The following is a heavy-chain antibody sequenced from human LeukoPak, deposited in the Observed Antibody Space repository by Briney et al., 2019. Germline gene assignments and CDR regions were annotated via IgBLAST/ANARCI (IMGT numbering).Heavy chain of an antibody. J-gene: IGHJ3*02. CDR1: GYTYTSYD. CDR2: MNPASGNT. V-gene: IGHV1-8*01. Sequence: ASVKVSCKASGYTYTSYDINWVRQATGQGLEWMGYMNPASGNTGYAQKFQGRVTMTTDTSISTAYMELSSLRSEDTAVYYCARVPREIASIWGQGTMVTVSS. D-gene: IGHD3-16*02. CDR3: ARVPREIASI.